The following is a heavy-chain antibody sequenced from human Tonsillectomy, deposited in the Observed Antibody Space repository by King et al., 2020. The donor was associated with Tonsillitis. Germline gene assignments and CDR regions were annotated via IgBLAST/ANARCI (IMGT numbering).Heavy chain of an antibody. V-gene: IGHV1-2*02. D-gene: IGHD2-8*01. CDR3: ASGPWVYDGSSVAF. J-gene: IGHJ4*02. CDR1: AYTFIDYY. CDR2: INPNSGGT. Sequence: QLVQSGAEVKKPGASVKVSCKASAYTFIDYYMHWVRQAPGQGLEWMGWINPNSGGTNYAQKFQGRVTMTRDTSIRTAYMELSRLRSDDTAVYYCASGPWVYDGSSVAFWGQGTLVTVSS.